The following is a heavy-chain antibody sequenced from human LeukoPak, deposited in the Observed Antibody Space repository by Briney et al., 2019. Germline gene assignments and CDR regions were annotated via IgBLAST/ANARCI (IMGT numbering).Heavy chain of an antibody. V-gene: IGHV4-59*12. Sequence: PSETLSLTCTVSGGSINSYYWTWIRQPPGKGLEWLGYIYCSGSTNYNPSLKSRVTISLDTSKNQFSLKLSSVTAADTAIYYCARGRDAYKGGNYWGQGTLVTVSS. CDR2: IYCSGST. J-gene: IGHJ4*02. D-gene: IGHD5-24*01. CDR1: GGSINSYY. CDR3: ARGRDAYKGGNY.